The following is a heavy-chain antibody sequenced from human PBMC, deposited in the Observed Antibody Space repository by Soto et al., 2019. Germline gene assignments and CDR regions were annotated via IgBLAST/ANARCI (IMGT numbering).Heavy chain of an antibody. CDR2: IYYSGST. CDR3: ARTFSIFPAAISWFDP. V-gene: IGHV4-59*01. CDR1: CGSIISYY. D-gene: IGHD2-2*02. J-gene: IGHJ5*02. Sequence: SETLSLTCTFSCGSIISYYWSWIRQPPGKGLEWIGYIYYSGSTNYNPSLKSRVTISVDTSKNQFSLKLSSVTAADTAVYYCARTFSIFPAAISWFDPWGQGTLVTVSS.